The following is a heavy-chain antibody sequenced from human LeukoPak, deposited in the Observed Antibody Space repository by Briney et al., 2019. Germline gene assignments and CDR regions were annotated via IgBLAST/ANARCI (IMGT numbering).Heavy chain of an antibody. CDR3: ATVYYYGSGSVGAFDI. D-gene: IGHD3-10*01. J-gene: IGHJ3*02. CDR1: GYTLTELS. CDR2: FDPEDGET. Sequence: GASVKVPCKVSGYTLTELSMHWVRQAPGKGLEWMGGFDPEDGETIYAQKFQGRVTMTEDTSTDTAYMELSSLRSEDTAVYYCATVYYYGSGSVGAFDIWGQGTMVTVSS. V-gene: IGHV1-24*01.